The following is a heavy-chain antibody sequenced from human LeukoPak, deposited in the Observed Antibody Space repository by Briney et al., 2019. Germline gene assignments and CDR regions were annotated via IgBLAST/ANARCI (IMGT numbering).Heavy chain of an antibody. D-gene: IGHD4-17*01. CDR1: GYTFTGYY. Sequence: ASVKVSCKASGYTFTGYYMHWVRQAPGQGLEWMGWINPNSGDTNYAQKFQGRVTMTRDTSISTAYMELSRLRSDDTAVYYCARDFEDYGSPFDYWGQGTLVTVSS. CDR3: ARDFEDYGSPFDY. J-gene: IGHJ4*02. CDR2: INPNSGDT. V-gene: IGHV1-2*02.